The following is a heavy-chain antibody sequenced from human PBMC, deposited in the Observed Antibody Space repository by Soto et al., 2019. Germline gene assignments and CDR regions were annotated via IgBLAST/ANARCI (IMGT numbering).Heavy chain of an antibody. CDR2: ISAYNGNT. D-gene: IGHD2-2*01. V-gene: IGHV1-18*01. CDR3: ARDRYCSSTSCYLIFNLAFDI. J-gene: IGHJ3*02. CDR1: GYTFTSYG. Sequence: GASVKVSCKASGYTFTSYGISWVRQAPGQGLEWMGWISAYNGNTNYAQKLQGRVTMTTDTSTSTAYMELRSLRSDDTAVYYCARDRYCSSTSCYLIFNLAFDIWGQGTMVTVSS.